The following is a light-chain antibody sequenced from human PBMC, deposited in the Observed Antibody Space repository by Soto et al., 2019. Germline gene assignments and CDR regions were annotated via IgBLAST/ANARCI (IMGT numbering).Light chain of an antibody. CDR1: QGVSTW. CDR2: RAS. Sequence: DTQLTQSPSSVSASVGDRVTITCRASQGVSTWLAWYQQKPGEAPKLLIYRASSLQSGVPSRFSGSGPGTDFTLTISSLQPEDFATYYCQQANTFPLTFGGGTKVVIK. J-gene: IGKJ4*01. CDR3: QQANTFPLT. V-gene: IGKV1-12*01.